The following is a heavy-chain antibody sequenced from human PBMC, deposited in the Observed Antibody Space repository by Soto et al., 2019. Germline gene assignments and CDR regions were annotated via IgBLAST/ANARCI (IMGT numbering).Heavy chain of an antibody. V-gene: IGHV1-18*01. CDR3: AKDLPRSDY. CDR2: ISAYNGNT. Sequence: QVQLVQSGAEVKKPGASVKVSCKASGYTFTSYYISWVRQAPGQGLRWVGWISAYNGNTHRSQKPKGSVTMTTDTSTHTAYMELRSLRSDDTAVYYCAKDLPRSDYWGQGTLVTVSS. CDR1: GYTFTSYY. J-gene: IGHJ4*02.